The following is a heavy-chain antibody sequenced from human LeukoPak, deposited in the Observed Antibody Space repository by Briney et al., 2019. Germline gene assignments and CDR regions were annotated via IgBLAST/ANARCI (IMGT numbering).Heavy chain of an antibody. CDR3: AKHSSGWYRHYFDY. CDR1: GFSFRSHG. CDR2: ISGSGGST. D-gene: IGHD6-19*01. Sequence: GGSLRLSCAASGFSFRSHGMNWVRQAPGKGLEWVSAISGSGGSTYYADSVKGRFTISRDNSKNTLYLQMNSLRAEDTAVYYCAKHSSGWYRHYFDYWGQGTLVTVSS. V-gene: IGHV3-23*01. J-gene: IGHJ4*02.